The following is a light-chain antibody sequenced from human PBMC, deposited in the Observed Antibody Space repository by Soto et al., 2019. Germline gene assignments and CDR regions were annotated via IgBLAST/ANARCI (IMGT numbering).Light chain of an antibody. J-gene: IGKJ1*01. CDR2: KAS. V-gene: IGKV1-5*03. Sequence: DIQMTQSPSTLSASVGDRVTITCLASQSISSWLAWYQQKPGKPPKLLIYKASNLESGVPSRFSGSGSGTEFTLTISSLQPDDFATYYCQQYNSGGTFGQGTKVEIK. CDR3: QQYNSGGT. CDR1: QSISSW.